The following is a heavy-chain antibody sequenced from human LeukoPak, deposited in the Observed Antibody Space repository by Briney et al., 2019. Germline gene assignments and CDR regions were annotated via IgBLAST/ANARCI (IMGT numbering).Heavy chain of an antibody. D-gene: IGHD3-10*01. CDR1: GFTFSNYG. Sequence: GGSLRLSCAASGFTFSNYGMHWVRQAPGKGLEWVAFIRYDGSNKYYAESVRGRFTISRDNSKNTLYLQMNSLRAEDTAIYYCAKDLYYYGSGSYPSDYWGQGTLVTVSS. J-gene: IGHJ4*02. V-gene: IGHV3-30*02. CDR3: AKDLYYYGSGSYPSDY. CDR2: IRYDGSNK.